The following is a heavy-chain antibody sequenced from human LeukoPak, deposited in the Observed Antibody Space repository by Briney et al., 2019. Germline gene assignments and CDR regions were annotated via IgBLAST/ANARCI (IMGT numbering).Heavy chain of an antibody. V-gene: IGHV3-9*01. Sequence: GGSLRLSCAASGFTFDDYAMHWVRQAPGKGLEWVSGISWNSGSIGYADSVKGRFTISRDNAKNSLYLQMNSLRAEDTALYYCAKDVFYSSGYYFDYWGQGTLVTVSS. J-gene: IGHJ4*02. CDR1: GFTFDDYA. D-gene: IGHD3-22*01. CDR2: ISWNSGSI. CDR3: AKDVFYSSGYYFDY.